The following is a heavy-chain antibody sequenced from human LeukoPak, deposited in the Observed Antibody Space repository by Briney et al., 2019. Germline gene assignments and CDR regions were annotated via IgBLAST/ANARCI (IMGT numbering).Heavy chain of an antibody. D-gene: IGHD2-21*01. V-gene: IGHV3-53*01. CDR2: IYSGGST. CDR3: ARDSLVKAQDY. CDR1: GITFRSYG. Sequence: SGRSLRLSCAASGITFRSYGMHWVRQAPGKGLEWVSVIYSGGSTFYADSVKGRFTISRDNSNNTLYLQMNSLRAEDTAVYYCARDSLVKAQDYWGQGTLVTVSS. J-gene: IGHJ4*02.